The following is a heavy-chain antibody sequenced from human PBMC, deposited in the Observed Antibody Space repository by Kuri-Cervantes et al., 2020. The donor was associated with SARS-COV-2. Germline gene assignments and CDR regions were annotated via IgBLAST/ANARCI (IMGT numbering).Heavy chain of an antibody. V-gene: IGHV3-23*01. J-gene: IGHJ4*02. CDR2: ISGRGGST. CDR3: AKDRTTHNWGSRAKGYFDY. CDR1: GFTFNTYA. Sequence: GESLKISCAASGFTFNTYAMSWVRQAPGKGLEWVSGISGRGGSTYYADSVKGRFTISRDNSKNTLYLQMNSLRAEDTAVYYCAKDRTTHNWGSRAKGYFDYWGQGTLVTVSS. D-gene: IGHD7-27*01.